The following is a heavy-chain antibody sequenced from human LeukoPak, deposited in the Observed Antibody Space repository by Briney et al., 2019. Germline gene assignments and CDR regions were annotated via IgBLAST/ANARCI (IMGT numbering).Heavy chain of an antibody. J-gene: IGHJ4*02. CDR1: GFTFSSYA. V-gene: IGHV3-23*01. D-gene: IGHD4-11*01. CDR2: ISGSGGST. Sequence: GGSLRLSCAASGFTFSSYAVSWVRQAPGKGLEWVSSISGSGGSTYYADSVKGRFTISRDNSKNTLYLQMNSLRAEDTAVYYCAKVAVRTTVTFAALRYWGQGTLVTVPS. CDR3: AKVAVRTTVTFAALRY.